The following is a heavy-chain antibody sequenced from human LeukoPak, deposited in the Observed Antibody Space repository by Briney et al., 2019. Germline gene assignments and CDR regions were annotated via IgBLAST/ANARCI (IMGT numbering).Heavy chain of an antibody. CDR1: GGSISSYY. J-gene: IGHJ4*02. CDR3: ARGVAYDSSGYYRD. Sequence: KASETLSLTCTVSGGSISSYYWSWIRQPPGEGLEWLGYIYYSGSTNYNPSLKSRVTISVDTSKNQFSLKLSSVTAADTAVYYCARGVAYDSSGYYRDWGQGTLVTVSS. CDR2: IYYSGST. V-gene: IGHV4-59*01. D-gene: IGHD3-22*01.